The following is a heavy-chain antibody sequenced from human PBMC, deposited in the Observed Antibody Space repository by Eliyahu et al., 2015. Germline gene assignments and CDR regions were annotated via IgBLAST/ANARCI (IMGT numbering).Heavy chain of an antibody. J-gene: IGHJ3*02. CDR1: GGXIXRAXFY. CDR2: IYYSGTP. Sequence: QVQLQESGPGLVKPSQTLSLTCTVXGGXIXRAXFYWSWXRQPPGKGLEWVGYIYYSGTPYYSPSLKSRVTISGDTSKNQFSLKLSSVTAADTAVYYCARRYCSGGSCYDAFDIWGQGTMVTVSS. CDR3: ARRYCSGGSCYDAFDI. D-gene: IGHD2-15*01. V-gene: IGHV4-30-4*01.